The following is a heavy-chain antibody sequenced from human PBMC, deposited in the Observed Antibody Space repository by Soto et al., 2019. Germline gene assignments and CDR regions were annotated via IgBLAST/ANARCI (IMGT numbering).Heavy chain of an antibody. CDR2: IDPSDSYT. J-gene: IGHJ3*02. CDR1: GYSFNSYW. D-gene: IGHD1-1*01. V-gene: IGHV5-10-1*01. CDR3: AIHGKYTQRAFDI. Sequence: PGESLTHSCKGSGYSFNSYWISWVRQMPGKGLEWMGRIDPSDSYTNYSPSFQGHVTISADKSISTAYLQWSSLKASDTAMYYCAIHGKYTQRAFDIWVQAMIVTV.